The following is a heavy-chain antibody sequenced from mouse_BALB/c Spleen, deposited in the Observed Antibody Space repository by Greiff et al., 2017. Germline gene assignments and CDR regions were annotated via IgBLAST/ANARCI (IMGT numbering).Heavy chain of an antibody. V-gene: IGHV1-15*01. CDR1: GYTFTDYE. J-gene: IGHJ4*01. CDR2: IDPETGGT. CDR3: LITIYAMDY. D-gene: IGHD2-4*01. Sequence: VQLVESGAELVRPGASVTLSCKASGYTFTDYEMHWVKQTPVHGLEWIGAIDPETGGTAYNQKFKGKATLTADKSSSTAYMELRSLTSEDSAVYYCLITIYAMDYWGQGTSVTVS.